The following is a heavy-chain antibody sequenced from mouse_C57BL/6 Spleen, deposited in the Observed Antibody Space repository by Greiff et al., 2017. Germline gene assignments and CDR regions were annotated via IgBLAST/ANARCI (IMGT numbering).Heavy chain of an antibody. Sequence: VQLQQSGPELVKPGASVKISCKASGYTFTDYYINWVKQRPGQGLEWIGWIFPGSGSTYYNEKFKGKATLTVDKSSRTAYLLLSSLTFEDSAVYFCARAPYFYRTRYRYLRVLGTGTTVTVSS. J-gene: IGHJ1*03. CDR1: GYTFTDYY. D-gene: IGHD2-1*01. V-gene: IGHV1-75*01. CDR3: ARAPYFYRTRYRYLRV. CDR2: IFPGSGST.